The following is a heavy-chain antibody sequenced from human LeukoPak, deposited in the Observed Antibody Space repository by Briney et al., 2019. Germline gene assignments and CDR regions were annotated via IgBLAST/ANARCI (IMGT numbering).Heavy chain of an antibody. CDR2: IKQDGSER. CDR3: ASLPRHAFDI. Sequence: GGSLRLSCAASGFTFSSYWMSWVRQAPGKGLEWVANIKQDGSERYYVDSVKGRFTISRDNAKDTLYLQMNSLRAEDTAVYYCASLPRHAFDIWGQGTMVTVSS. D-gene: IGHD6-25*01. V-gene: IGHV3-7*01. CDR1: GFTFSSYW. J-gene: IGHJ3*02.